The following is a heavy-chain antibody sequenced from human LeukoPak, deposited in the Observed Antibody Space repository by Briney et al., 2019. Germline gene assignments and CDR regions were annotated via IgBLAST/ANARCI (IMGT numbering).Heavy chain of an antibody. D-gene: IGHD1-1*01. CDR1: GFTFSNAW. CDR3: TTVAVQRERRFLKSDYGMDV. Sequence: TGGSLRLSCAASGFTFSNAWMSWVRQAPGKGLEWVGRIKSKTGGGTTDYAAPVKGRFTISRDDSKHTLYLQMNSLKTEDTAVYYCTTVAVQRERRFLKSDYGMDVWGQGTTVTVSS. J-gene: IGHJ6*02. V-gene: IGHV3-15*01. CDR2: IKSKTGGGTT.